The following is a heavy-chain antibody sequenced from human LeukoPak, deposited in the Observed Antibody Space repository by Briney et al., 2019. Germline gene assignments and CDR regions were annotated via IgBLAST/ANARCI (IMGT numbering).Heavy chain of an antibody. V-gene: IGHV3-23*01. Sequence: GGSLGLSCAASGFTFSSYAMSWVRQARGKGLEYVSAISGSGGSTYYADSVKGRFTISRDNSKNTLYLQMNSLRAEDTAVYYCAKVTEQQLVKAYYFDYWGQGTLVTVSS. CDR2: ISGSGGST. J-gene: IGHJ4*02. D-gene: IGHD6-13*01. CDR1: GFTFSSYA. CDR3: AKVTEQQLVKAYYFDY.